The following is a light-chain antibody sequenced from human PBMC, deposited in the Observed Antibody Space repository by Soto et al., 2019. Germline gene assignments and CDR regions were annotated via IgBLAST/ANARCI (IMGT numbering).Light chain of an antibody. V-gene: IGLV2-14*01. J-gene: IGLJ1*01. CDR3: SSYTSSSKV. CDR2: DVS. CDR1: SSDVGGYNY. Sequence: QSALTQPASVSGSPGQSITISCTGTSSDVGGYNYVSWYQQHPGKAPKLMIYDVSNRPSGVSNRFSGSKSVNTASLTISGLQAEDEADYYCSSYTSSSKVFGTGTKLTVL.